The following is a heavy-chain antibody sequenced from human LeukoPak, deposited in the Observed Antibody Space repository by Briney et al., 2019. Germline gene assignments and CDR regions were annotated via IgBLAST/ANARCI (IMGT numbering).Heavy chain of an antibody. CDR1: GYTFTNYH. Sequence: ASVKVSCKASGYTFTNYHINWVRQAPGQGLEWVGWINPNTGDRGYAQKFQGRVSITSDTSIRTAYMELGSLRSEDTAVYFCARTTSLTASGYDYWGQGTLVTVSS. V-gene: IGHV1-8*03. CDR3: ARTTSLTASGYDY. J-gene: IGHJ4*02. D-gene: IGHD4-17*01. CDR2: INPNTGDR.